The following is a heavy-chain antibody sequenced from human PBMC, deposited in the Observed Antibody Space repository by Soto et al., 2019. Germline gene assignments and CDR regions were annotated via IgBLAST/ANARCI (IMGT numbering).Heavy chain of an antibody. V-gene: IGHV3-23*01. CDR2: ISGSGGST. CDR3: MMGYCSVSNCPIPLFAFDV. Sequence: PGGSLRLSCAASGFTFSSYAMSWVRQAPGKGLEWVSAISGSGGSTYYADSVKGRFTISRDNSKNTLYLQMNSLRVEDAAIYYCMMGYCSVSNCPIPLFAFDVWGKGTLVTVSS. J-gene: IGHJ4*02. D-gene: IGHD2-15*01. CDR1: GFTFSSYA.